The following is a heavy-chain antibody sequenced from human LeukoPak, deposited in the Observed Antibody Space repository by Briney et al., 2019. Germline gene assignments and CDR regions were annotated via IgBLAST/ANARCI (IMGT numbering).Heavy chain of an antibody. CDR2: IDYSGST. D-gene: IGHD6-13*01. J-gene: IGHJ6*03. V-gene: IGHV4-39*07. Sequence: SETLSLTCTVSGGSIISTTYYWGWIRQPPGEGLEWIGSIDYSGSTYYNPSLKSRVTITVDTSKNQFSLNLSSVTAADTAVYSCARASGSSWYERRLHAYYYYMDVWGKGTTVTVSS. CDR3: ARASGSSWYERRLHAYYYYMDV. CDR1: GGSIISTTYY.